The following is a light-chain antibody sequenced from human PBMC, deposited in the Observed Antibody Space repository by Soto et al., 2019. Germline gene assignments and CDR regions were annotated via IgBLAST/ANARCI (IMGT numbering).Light chain of an antibody. CDR1: QSVSSSY. CDR2: GSS. CDR3: QQHNNWPLT. J-gene: IGKJ4*01. V-gene: IGKV3D-15*01. Sequence: EIVLTQSPGTLSLSPGETATLSCRASQSVSSSYLAWYQQKPGQAPRLLVYGSSTRATGIPARFSGSGSGTQFTLTISSLQSEDFAVYYCQQHNNWPLTFGGGTKVDIK.